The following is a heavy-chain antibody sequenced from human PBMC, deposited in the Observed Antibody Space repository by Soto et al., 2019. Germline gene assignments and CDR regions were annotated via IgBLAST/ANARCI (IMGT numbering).Heavy chain of an antibody. CDR3: AKRREGGYYIFDY. J-gene: IGHJ4*02. Sequence: GGSVRLSCAASGFTFSSFATSWVRQAPGKGLEWVSSISGSGESTYYADSVKGRLSISRDNSKNTLYLQMNSLRAEDTAVYYCAKRREGGYYIFDYWGQGTPVTVSS. CDR2: ISGSGEST. CDR1: GFTFSSFA. V-gene: IGHV3-23*01. D-gene: IGHD3-10*01.